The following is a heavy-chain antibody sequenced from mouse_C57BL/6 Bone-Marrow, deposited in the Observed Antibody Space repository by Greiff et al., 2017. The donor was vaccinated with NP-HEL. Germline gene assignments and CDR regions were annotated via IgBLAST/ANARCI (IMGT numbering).Heavy chain of an antibody. CDR2: ISNGGGST. CDR3: ARHEGYLSFAY. CDR1: GFTFSDYY. Sequence: EVKVVESGGGLVQPGGSLKLSCAASGFTFSDYYMYWVRQTPEKRLEWVAYISNGGGSTYYPDTVKGRFTISRDNAKNTLYLQMSRLKSEDTAMYYCARHEGYLSFAYWGQGTLVTVSA. J-gene: IGHJ3*01. V-gene: IGHV5-12*01. D-gene: IGHD5-1-1*01.